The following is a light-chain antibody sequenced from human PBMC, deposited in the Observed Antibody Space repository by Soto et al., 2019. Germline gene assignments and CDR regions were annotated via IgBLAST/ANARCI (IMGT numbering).Light chain of an antibody. V-gene: IGLV2-8*01. CDR2: EVT. J-gene: IGLJ1*01. CDR1: GSDVGGYNY. CDR3: SSYVGSIDFVV. Sequence: LATPPSPSRSPGQSLTNPCPGTGSDVGGYNYVSWYQQHPVKVPKLMIYEVTNRPSGVPDRFSGSKSGNTASLTVSGLQAEDEADYYCSSYVGSIDFVVFGTGTKVTVL.